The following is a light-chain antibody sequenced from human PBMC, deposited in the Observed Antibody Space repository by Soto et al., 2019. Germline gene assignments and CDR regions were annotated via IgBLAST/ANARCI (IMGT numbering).Light chain of an antibody. CDR1: QSLVYSDGNTY. CDR2: KVS. Sequence: DVVMTQSPLSLPVTLGQSASISCRASQSLVYSDGNTYLNWFQQRPGQSPRRLVYKVSNRESGGPDRFGGSGSGTDFTVKISRVETEDGGVYYCMQAKRWPRTFGQGTKVEIE. J-gene: IGKJ1*01. V-gene: IGKV2-30*01. CDR3: MQAKRWPRT.